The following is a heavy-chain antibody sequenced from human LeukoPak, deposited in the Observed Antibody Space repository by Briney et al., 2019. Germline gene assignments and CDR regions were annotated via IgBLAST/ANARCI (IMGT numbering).Heavy chain of an antibody. J-gene: IGHJ4*02. CDR2: INPNSGST. Sequence: ASVKVSCKASGYTFTGYFINWVRQAPGQGLEWMGWINPNSGSTDYPQKFQGRVTMTWDTSISTAYMELTRLRSDDTAVYYCARDRYYYDSSGPGADFDYWGQGTLATVSS. V-gene: IGHV1-2*02. CDR3: ARDRYYYDSSGPGADFDY. D-gene: IGHD3-22*01. CDR1: GYTFTGYF.